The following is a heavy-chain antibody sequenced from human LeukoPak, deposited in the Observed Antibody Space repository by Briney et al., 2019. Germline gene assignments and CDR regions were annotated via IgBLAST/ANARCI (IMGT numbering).Heavy chain of an antibody. CDR1: GLTFSNAW. D-gene: IGHD1-26*01. Sequence: GGSLRLSCATSGLTFSNAWMSWVRQAPGKGLEWVGRIKGKTDGETTDYAAPVKGRFTISRDDSKNTLYLQMNRLKTEDTAVYYCITDPGEWEPIWGQGTMVTVSS. J-gene: IGHJ3*02. CDR3: ITDPGEWEPI. V-gene: IGHV3-15*01. CDR2: IKGKTDGETT.